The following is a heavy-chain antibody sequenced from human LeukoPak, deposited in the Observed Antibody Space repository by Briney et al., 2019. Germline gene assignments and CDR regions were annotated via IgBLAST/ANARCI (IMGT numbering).Heavy chain of an antibody. D-gene: IGHD4-17*01. J-gene: IGHJ4*02. V-gene: IGHV4-39*07. Sequence: SGTLSLTCTVSGVSISSSNSYWGWIRQPPGKGLEWIGSIYYSGNTYYNASLKSQVSISIDTSKNQFSLKLSSVTAADTAVYYCARAHDYGDPALDYWGQGTLVTVSS. CDR3: ARAHDYGDPALDY. CDR1: GVSISSSNSY. CDR2: IYYSGNT.